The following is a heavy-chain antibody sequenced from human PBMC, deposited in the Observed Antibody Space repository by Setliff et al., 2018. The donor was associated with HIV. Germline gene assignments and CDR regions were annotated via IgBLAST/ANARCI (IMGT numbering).Heavy chain of an antibody. D-gene: IGHD3-22*01. CDR3: ARAPGAYYYDSSSFDP. J-gene: IGHJ5*02. CDR1: GGSISSHY. V-gene: IGHV4-59*08. CDR2: IYYSGST. Sequence: PSETLSLTCTVSGGSISSHYWSWIRQPPGKGLEWIGSIYYSGSTNYNPSLKSRVTISVDTSKNQFSLKLSSVTAADTAVYYCARAPGAYYYDSSSFDPWGQGTLVTVSS.